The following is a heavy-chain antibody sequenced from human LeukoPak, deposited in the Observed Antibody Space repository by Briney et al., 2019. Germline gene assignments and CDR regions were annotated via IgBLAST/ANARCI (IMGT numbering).Heavy chain of an antibody. J-gene: IGHJ4*02. V-gene: IGHV4-34*01. CDR2: INHSGST. CDR1: GGSFSGYH. Sequence: SETLSLTCAVYGGSFSGYHWSWIRQPPGKGLEWIGEINHSGSTNYNPSLKSRVTISVDTSRNQFSLKLSSVTAADTAVYYCARGGPYCGGDCYLDYWGQGTLVTVSS. CDR3: ARGGPYCGGDCYLDY. D-gene: IGHD2-21*02.